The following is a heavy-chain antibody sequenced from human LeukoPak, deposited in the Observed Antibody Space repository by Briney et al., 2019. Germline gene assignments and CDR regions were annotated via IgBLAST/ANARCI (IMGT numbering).Heavy chain of an antibody. D-gene: IGHD3-9*01. CDR1: RFTFSSYW. V-gene: IGHV3-74*01. CDR3: AKCILTGYYKGYMDV. J-gene: IGHJ6*03. Sequence: GGSLRLSCAASRFTFSSYWMHWVRQAPGKGLVWVSRINSDESSISYADSVKGRFTISRDNSKNTLYLQMNSLRAEDTAVYYCAKCILTGYYKGYMDVWGKGTTVTISS. CDR2: INSDESSI.